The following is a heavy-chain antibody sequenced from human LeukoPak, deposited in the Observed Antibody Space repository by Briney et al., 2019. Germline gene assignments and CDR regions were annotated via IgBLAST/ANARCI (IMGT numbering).Heavy chain of an antibody. CDR1: GFTFSTYW. J-gene: IGHJ4*02. Sequence: RGSLRLSCEASGFTFSTYWMTWVRQAPGKGLEWVANIKEYVSEKSYVSSVKGRFTISKDNAKNSLYLQMNSLRAEDTAVYYCARIHSGSYYMGFDYWGQGALVTVSS. CDR3: ARIHSGSYYMGFDY. D-gene: IGHD1-26*01. CDR2: IKEYVSEK. V-gene: IGHV3-7*01.